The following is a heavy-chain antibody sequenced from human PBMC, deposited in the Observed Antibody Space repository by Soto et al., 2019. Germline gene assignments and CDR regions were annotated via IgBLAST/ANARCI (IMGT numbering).Heavy chain of an antibody. Sequence: QVQLVQSGAEVKKPGSSVKVSCKASGGTFSSYAISWVQQAPGQGLEWMGGIIPIFGTANYAQKFQGRVTITADKSTSTAYMELSSLRSEDTAVYYCASRPGIAAAAGFYYYYYGMDVWGQGTTVTVSS. CDR2: IIPIFGTA. D-gene: IGHD6-13*01. CDR1: GGTFSSYA. V-gene: IGHV1-69*06. CDR3: ASRPGIAAAAGFYYYYYGMDV. J-gene: IGHJ6*02.